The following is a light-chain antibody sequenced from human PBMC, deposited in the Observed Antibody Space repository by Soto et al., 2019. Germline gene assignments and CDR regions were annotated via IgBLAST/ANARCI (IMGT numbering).Light chain of an antibody. V-gene: IGKV3-20*01. Sequence: TALAQAPGAPSLSPWERDTLSCRPSQSVTSSCLAWYQQKPGQAPRLLIYGASSRATGIPARFSGSGSGTDFTLTISRLEPDDFAVHYCQQYSGSPVAFGPRTKADIK. CDR1: QSVTSSC. J-gene: IGKJ1*01. CDR2: GAS. CDR3: QQYSGSPVA.